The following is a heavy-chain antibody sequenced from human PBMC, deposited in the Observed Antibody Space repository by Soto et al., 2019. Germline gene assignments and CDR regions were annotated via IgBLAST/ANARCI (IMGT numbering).Heavy chain of an antibody. CDR2: IKSRADGGTT. D-gene: IGHD6-19*01. CDR3: TTASQWLPPYS. J-gene: IGHJ1*01. Sequence: PCGSLRLACAASCFTFTKAWLTWVRRTPGKGLEWVGRIKSRADGGTTDYAASVKDRFIISRDDSNDTLYLHMNRLKTYYTAVYYCTTASQWLPPYSWGQGTLLTDSS. V-gene: IGHV3-15*01. CDR1: CFTFTKAW.